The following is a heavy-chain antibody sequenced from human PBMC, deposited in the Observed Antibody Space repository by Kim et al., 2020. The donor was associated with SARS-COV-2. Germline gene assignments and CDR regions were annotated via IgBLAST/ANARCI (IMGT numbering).Heavy chain of an antibody. CDR2: IWYDGSNK. J-gene: IGHJ6*02. V-gene: IGHV3-33*01. CDR3: ASDLRCSSTSCLYYYGMDV. CDR1: GFTFSSYG. Sequence: GGSLRLSCAASGFTFSSYGMHWVRQAPGKGLEWVAVIWYDGSNKYYADSVKGRFTISRDNSKNTLYLQMNSLRAEDTAVYYCASDLRCSSTSCLYYYGMDVWGQGTTVTVSS. D-gene: IGHD2-2*01.